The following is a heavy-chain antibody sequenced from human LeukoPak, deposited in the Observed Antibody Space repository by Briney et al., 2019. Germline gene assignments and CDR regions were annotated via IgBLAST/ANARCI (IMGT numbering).Heavy chain of an antibody. CDR3: AREEHPISGSGGDAFDI. CDR1: GGTFSSYA. J-gene: IGHJ3*02. D-gene: IGHD1-26*01. CDR2: IIPIFGTA. Sequence: GSSVKVSCKASGGTFSSYAISWVRQAPGQGLEWMGGIIPIFGTANYAQKFQGRVTITADESTSTAYMELSSLRSEDTAVYYCAREEHPISGSGGDAFDIWGQGTMVTVS. V-gene: IGHV1-69*01.